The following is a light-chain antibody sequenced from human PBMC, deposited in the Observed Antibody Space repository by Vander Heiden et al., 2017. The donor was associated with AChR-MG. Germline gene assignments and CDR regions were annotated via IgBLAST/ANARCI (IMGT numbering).Light chain of an antibody. CDR2: QDD. J-gene: IGLJ1*01. V-gene: IGLV3-1*01. CDR3: QAWDRSTGV. CDR1: RLGDKY. Sequence: SYELTQPPSVSVSPGQTASITCPGDRLGDKYASWYQEKPGQSPVVVIYQDDKRPSGIPERFSGSNSGNTATLTISGTQAMDEADYYCQAWDRSTGVFGTGTKVTVL.